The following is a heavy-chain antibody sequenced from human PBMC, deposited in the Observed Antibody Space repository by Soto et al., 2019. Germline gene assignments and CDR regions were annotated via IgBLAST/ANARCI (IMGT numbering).Heavy chain of an antibody. Sequence: QVQLVESGGGVVQPGRSLRLSCAASGFTFSSYAMHWVRQAPGKGLEWVAVISYDGSNKYYADSVKGRFTISRDNSKNTLYQQMNGLRSEEKAEYYCASYMVRGVITLDYWGQGTLVTVSS. CDR3: ASYMVRGVITLDY. CDR1: GFTFSSYA. CDR2: ISYDGSNK. J-gene: IGHJ4*02. D-gene: IGHD3-10*01. V-gene: IGHV3-30-3*01.